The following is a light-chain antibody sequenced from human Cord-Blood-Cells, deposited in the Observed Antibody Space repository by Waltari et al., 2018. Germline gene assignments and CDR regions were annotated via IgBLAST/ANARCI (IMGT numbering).Light chain of an antibody. CDR1: QGLSNY. CDR3: QKYNSAPQT. J-gene: IGKJ1*01. CDR2: AAS. V-gene: IGKV1-27*01. Sequence: DIQMTKSRSSLSASVGDRVTITCRASQGLSNYLAWYQQKPGKVPKLLIYAASTLQSGVPSRFSGSGSGTDFTLTISSLQPEDVATYYCQKYNSAPQTFGQGTKVEIK.